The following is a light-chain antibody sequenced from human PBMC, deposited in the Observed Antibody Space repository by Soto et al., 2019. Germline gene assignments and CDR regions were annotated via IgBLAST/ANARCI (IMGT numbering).Light chain of an antibody. CDR1: QGVSSN. V-gene: IGKV3-15*01. CDR2: GAS. Sequence: EIEMKHSRTTLTVSQGDEPTIYFMAGQGVSSNLAWYQQKPVQAPRHLIYGASTRATGIPARFTGSGSGKAFTLPLSSLPSEDFAVSSCQQYNNWPRAFGQGTKV. CDR3: QQYNNWPRA. J-gene: IGKJ1*01.